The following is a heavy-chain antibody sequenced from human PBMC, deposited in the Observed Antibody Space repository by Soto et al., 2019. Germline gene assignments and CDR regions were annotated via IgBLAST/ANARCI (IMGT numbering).Heavy chain of an antibody. Sequence: ASVKVSSKASGYTFTSYYMHWVRQAPGQGLEWMGIINPSGGSTSYAQKFQGRVTMTRDTSTSTVYMELSSLRSEDTAVYYCARGGVAAAGTYGMDVWGQGTTVTVSS. J-gene: IGHJ6*02. V-gene: IGHV1-46*01. D-gene: IGHD6-13*01. CDR2: INPSGGST. CDR3: ARGGVAAAGTYGMDV. CDR1: GYTFTSYY.